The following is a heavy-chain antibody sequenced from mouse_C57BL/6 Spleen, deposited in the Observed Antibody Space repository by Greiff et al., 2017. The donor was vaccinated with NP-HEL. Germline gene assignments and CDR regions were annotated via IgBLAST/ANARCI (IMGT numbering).Heavy chain of an antibody. Sequence: VQLQQSGPELVKPGASVKISCKASGYTFTDYYMNWVKQSHGQSLEWIGDINPNNGGTSYNQKFKGKATLTVDKSSSTAYMELRSLTSADSAVYYCARESWDDYWGQGTTLTVSS. D-gene: IGHD4-1*01. J-gene: IGHJ2*01. V-gene: IGHV1-26*01. CDR1: GYTFTDYY. CDR3: ARESWDDY. CDR2: INPNNGGT.